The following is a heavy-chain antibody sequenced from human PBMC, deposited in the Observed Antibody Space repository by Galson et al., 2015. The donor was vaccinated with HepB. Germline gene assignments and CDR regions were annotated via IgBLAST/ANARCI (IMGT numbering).Heavy chain of an antibody. Sequence: SLRLSCAASGFTFSSYSMNWVRQAPGKGLEWVSYISSSSSTIYYADSVKGRFTISRDNAKNSLYLQMNSLRDEDTAVYYCARDGTVDYGDYFGYFDLWRRGTLVTVSS. CDR2: ISSSSSTI. CDR3: ARDGTVDYGDYFGYFDL. CDR1: GFTFSSYS. V-gene: IGHV3-48*02. J-gene: IGHJ2*01. D-gene: IGHD4-17*01.